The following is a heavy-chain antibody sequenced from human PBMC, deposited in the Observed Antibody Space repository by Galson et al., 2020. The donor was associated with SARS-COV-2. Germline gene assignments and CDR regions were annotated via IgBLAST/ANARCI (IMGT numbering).Heavy chain of an antibody. D-gene: IGHD3-16*01. Sequence: SETLSPTSPVSGGSLSPYYSSCIRQSPEKGLEWIAHVYYSGSSNYNPSLKSRTTISMDRSKNQFSLRLRSVTAADTAVYYCARLFRGLDVWGQGTTVTVSS. CDR1: GGSLSPYY. V-gene: IGHV4-59*01. J-gene: IGHJ6*02. CDR3: ARLFRGLDV. CDR2: VYYSGSS.